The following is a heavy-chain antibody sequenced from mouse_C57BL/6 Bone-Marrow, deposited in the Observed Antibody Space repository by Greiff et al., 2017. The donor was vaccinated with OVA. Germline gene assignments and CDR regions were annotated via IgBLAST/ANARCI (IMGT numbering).Heavy chain of an antibody. CDR1: GYSITSGYY. J-gene: IGHJ1*03. Sequence: EVKLQESGPGLVKPSQSLSLTCSVTGYSITSGYYWNWIRQFPGNKLEWMGYISYDGSNNYNPSLKNRISITRDTSKNQFFLKLNSVTTEDTATYDCAREDELWEWYFDVWGTGTTVTVSS. CDR3: AREDELWEWYFDV. CDR2: ISYDGSN. D-gene: IGHD1-1*02. V-gene: IGHV3-6*01.